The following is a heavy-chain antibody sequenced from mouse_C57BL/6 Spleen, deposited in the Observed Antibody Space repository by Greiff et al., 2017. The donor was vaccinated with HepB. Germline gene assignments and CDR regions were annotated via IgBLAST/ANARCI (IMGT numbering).Heavy chain of an antibody. D-gene: IGHD1-2*01. CDR1: GYTFTSYW. V-gene: IGHV1-55*01. CDR3: ARDGITTERTAYAMDY. CDR2: IYPGSGST. Sequence: QVQLKQPGAELVKPGASVKMSCKASGYTFTSYWITWVKQRPGQGLEWIGDIYPGSGSTNYNEKFKSKATLTVDTSSSTAYMQLSSLTSEDSAVYYCARDGITTERTAYAMDYWGQGTSVTVSS. J-gene: IGHJ4*01.